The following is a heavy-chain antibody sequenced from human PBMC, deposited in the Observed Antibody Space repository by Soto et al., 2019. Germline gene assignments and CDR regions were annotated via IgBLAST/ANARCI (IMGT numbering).Heavy chain of an antibody. CDR1: GFTFSSNS. CDR2: ISSSSSTI. Sequence: EVQVVESGGGLVQPGGSLRLSCAASGFTFSSNSMNWVRQAPGKGLEWISYISSSSSTIYSDSVKGRFTISRDDAKISLYLQMNSLRDEDTAAYYCARVIWSGHLTSDLWGQGTLVTVSS. V-gene: IGHV3-48*02. J-gene: IGHJ5*02. CDR3: ARVIWSGHLTSDL. D-gene: IGHD3-3*01.